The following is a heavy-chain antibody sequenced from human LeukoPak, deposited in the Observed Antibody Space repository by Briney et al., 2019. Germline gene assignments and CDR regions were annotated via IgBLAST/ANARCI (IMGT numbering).Heavy chain of an antibody. CDR1: GGSSSSSSYY. J-gene: IGHJ4*02. V-gene: IGHV4-39*01. Sequence: SETLSLTCTVSGGSSSSSSYYWGWIRQPPGKGLEWIGSIYYSGSTYYNPSLKSRVTISVDTSKNQFSLKLSSVTAADTAVYYCARLFWFGYSGYDPLGGFDYWGQGTLVTVSS. D-gene: IGHD5-12*01. CDR2: IYYSGST. CDR3: ARLFWFGYSGYDPLGGFDY.